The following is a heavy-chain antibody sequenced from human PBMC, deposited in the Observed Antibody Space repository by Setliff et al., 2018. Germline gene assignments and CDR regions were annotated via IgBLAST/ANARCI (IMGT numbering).Heavy chain of an antibody. D-gene: IGHD6-19*01. V-gene: IGHV4-39*01. CDR1: GGSISTNSYY. CDR2: MYFSGST. Sequence: TLSLTCTVSGGSISTNSYYWGWIRQPPGKGLEWIGSMYFSGSTYYNPSLKSRVTISIDKSKNQFSLKLSSVIAADTAVYYCATLPYSSGPLHDYWGQGTLVTVSS. CDR3: ATLPYSSGPLHDY. J-gene: IGHJ4*02.